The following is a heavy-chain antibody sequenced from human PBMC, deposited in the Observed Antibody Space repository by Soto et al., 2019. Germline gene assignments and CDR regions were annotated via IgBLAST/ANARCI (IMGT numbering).Heavy chain of an antibody. Sequence: LRLSCAASGFTFSSYAMSWVRQAPGKGLEWVSAISGSGGSTYYADSVKGRFTISRDNSKNTLYLQMNSLRAEDTAVYYCARYRREAVAGYTLDNWGQGILVTVSS. J-gene: IGHJ4*02. CDR2: ISGSGGST. CDR3: ARYRREAVAGYTLDN. V-gene: IGHV3-23*01. D-gene: IGHD6-13*01. CDR1: GFTFSSYA.